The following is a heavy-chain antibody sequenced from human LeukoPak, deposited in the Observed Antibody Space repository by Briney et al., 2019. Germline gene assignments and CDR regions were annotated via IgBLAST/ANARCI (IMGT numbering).Heavy chain of an antibody. CDR1: GFTFSSYA. V-gene: IGHV3-30*01. CDR2: RSYDGSNK. D-gene: IGHD6-6*01. Sequence: AGSLSLSCAASGFTFSSYAMLWVRQGQAQGQERVAVRSYDGSNKYYADSVTGRFTISRNNSKNTLYLQMNSLRAEDTAVYYCARSAPSIAAGDYWGQGTLVTVSS. J-gene: IGHJ4*02. CDR3: ARSAPSIAAGDY.